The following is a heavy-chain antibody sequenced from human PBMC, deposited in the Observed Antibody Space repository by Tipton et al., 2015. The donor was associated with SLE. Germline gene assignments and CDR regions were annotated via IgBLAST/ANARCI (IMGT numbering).Heavy chain of an antibody. CDR1: GLSISDYA. Sequence: QLVQSGGGVVQPGRSLRLSCAASGLSISDYAMHWVRQAPGKGLEWVAVISYDGVNKYYADSVKGRFSISRDNSNNTLNLQMNSLRPEDTALYYCALTIQRIWGFYYWGQGALVTVSS. CDR3: ALTIQRIWGFYY. CDR2: ISYDGVNK. D-gene: IGHD5-24*01. J-gene: IGHJ4*02. V-gene: IGHV3-30*04.